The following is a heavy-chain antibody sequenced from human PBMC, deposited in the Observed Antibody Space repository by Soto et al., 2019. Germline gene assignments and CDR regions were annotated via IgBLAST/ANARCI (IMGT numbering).Heavy chain of an antibody. V-gene: IGHV3-11*05. CDR2: ISSSSSYT. CDR1: GFTFSDYY. D-gene: IGHD6-19*01. Sequence: QVQLVESGGGLVKPGGSLRLSCAASGFTFSDYYMSWIRQAPRKGLEWVSYISSSSSYTNYADSVKGRFTISRDNAKNSLYLQRNSLRAEDTAVYYCARVGSYSSGWYAYWGQGTLVTVSS. J-gene: IGHJ4*02. CDR3: ARVGSYSSGWYAY.